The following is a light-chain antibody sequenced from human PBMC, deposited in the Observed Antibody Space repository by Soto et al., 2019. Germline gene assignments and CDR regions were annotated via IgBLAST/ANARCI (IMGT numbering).Light chain of an antibody. CDR1: SSNIGNNF. J-gene: IGLJ2*01. CDR3: GTWDSSLSAVV. V-gene: IGLV1-51*01. Sequence: QSVLTQPPSVSAAPGQTVTISCSGRSSNIGNNFVSWYEQFPGTAPKLLIYDNNKRPSGIPDRFSGSKSGTSATLGITGLQTGDEADYYCGTWDSSLSAVVFGGGTQLTVL. CDR2: DNN.